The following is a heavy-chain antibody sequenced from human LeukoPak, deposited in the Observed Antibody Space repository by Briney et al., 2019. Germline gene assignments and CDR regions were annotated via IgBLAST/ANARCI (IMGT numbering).Heavy chain of an antibody. CDR3: AAAHSYELPDY. D-gene: IGHD5-18*01. CDR2: IVVGSGNT. J-gene: IGHJ4*02. CDR1: GFTFTSSA. Sequence: GTSVKVSCKASGFTFTSSAVQWVRQARGQRLEWIGWIVVGSGNTNYAQKFQERVTITRDMSTSTANMELSSLRSEDTAVYYCAAAHSYELPDYWGQGTLVTVSS. V-gene: IGHV1-58*01.